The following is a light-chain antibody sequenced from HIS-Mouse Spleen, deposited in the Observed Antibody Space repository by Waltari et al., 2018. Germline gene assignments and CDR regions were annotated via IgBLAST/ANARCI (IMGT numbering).Light chain of an antibody. CDR2: DVS. V-gene: IGLV2-14*03. CDR1: SSDVGGYNY. J-gene: IGLJ3*02. Sequence: QSALTQPASVSGSPGQSITIPCTGTSSDVGGYNYVPWYQQPPGKAPKLMIYDVSKRPSWVSNRFSGARSGNTASLTISGLQAEDEADYYCSSYTSSSTWVFGGGTKLTVL. CDR3: SSYTSSSTWV.